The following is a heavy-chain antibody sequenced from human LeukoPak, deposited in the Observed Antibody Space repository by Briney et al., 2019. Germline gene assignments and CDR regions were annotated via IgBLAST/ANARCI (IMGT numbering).Heavy chain of an antibody. CDR1: GFTFSSYS. J-gene: IGHJ4*02. Sequence: GGSLRLSCAASGFTFSSYSMNWVRQAPGKGLEWASYISSSSSTMYYADSVKGRFTISRDNAKNSLYLQMNSLRAEDTAVYYCARDRWELRSWGQGTLVTVSS. D-gene: IGHD1-26*01. CDR3: ARDRWELRS. CDR2: ISSSSSTM. V-gene: IGHV3-48*04.